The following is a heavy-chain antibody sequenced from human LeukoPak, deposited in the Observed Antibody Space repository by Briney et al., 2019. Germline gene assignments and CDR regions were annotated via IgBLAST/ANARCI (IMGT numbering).Heavy chain of an antibody. CDR1: GLTFSKYS. CDR3: AKVKAAAGTRILHFDY. CDR2: IDTSSTTM. Sequence: GGSLRLSCAASGLTFSKYSMTWVRQAPGKGLEWVSFIDTSSTTMYYTDSVKGRFTISRDNTKNSLYLQMNSLKVEDTAIYYCAKVKAAAGTRILHFDYWGQGTLVTVSS. V-gene: IGHV3-48*04. J-gene: IGHJ4*02. D-gene: IGHD6-13*01.